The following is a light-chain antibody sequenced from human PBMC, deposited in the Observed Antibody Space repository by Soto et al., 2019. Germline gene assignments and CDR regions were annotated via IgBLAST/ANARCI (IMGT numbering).Light chain of an antibody. Sequence: DIQMTQTTSSLSASVGDRVTITCRASQGIRDALGWYQQKPGKAPKRLIYAASSLQSGVPSRFSGSGSGTEFTLTISSLQLEDFATYYCLQHNSYPQTFGQGTKVEIK. J-gene: IGKJ1*01. CDR1: QGIRDA. V-gene: IGKV1-17*01. CDR2: AAS. CDR3: LQHNSYPQT.